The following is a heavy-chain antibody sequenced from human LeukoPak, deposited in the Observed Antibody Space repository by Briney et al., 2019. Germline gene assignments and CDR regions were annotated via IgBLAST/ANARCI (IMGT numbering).Heavy chain of an antibody. CDR1: GGTFSSYA. J-gene: IGHJ3*02. CDR3: ARDLHYYDSSGHEDI. Sequence: ASVKVSCKASGGTFSSYAISWVRQAPGQGLEWMGWISAYNGNTNYAQKLQGRVTMTTDTSTSTAYMELRSLRSDDTAVYYCARDLHYYDSSGHEDIWGQGTMVTVSS. V-gene: IGHV1-18*01. CDR2: ISAYNGNT. D-gene: IGHD3-22*01.